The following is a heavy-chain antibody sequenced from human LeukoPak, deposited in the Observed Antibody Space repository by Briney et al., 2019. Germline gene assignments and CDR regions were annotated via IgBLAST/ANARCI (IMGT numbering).Heavy chain of an antibody. V-gene: IGHV4-34*01. CDR3: ARGALTTVVTPFFDY. J-gene: IGHJ4*02. CDR2: INRSGST. CDR1: GGSFSGYY. Sequence: PSETLSLTCAVYGGSFSGYYWSWICQPPGKGLEWIGEINRSGSTNYNPSLKSRVTISVDTSKNQFSLKLGSVTAADTAVYYCARGALTTVVTPFFDYWGQGTLVTVSS. D-gene: IGHD4-23*01.